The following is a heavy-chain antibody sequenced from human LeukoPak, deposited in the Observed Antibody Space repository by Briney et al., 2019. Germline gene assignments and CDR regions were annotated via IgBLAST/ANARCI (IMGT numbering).Heavy chain of an antibody. V-gene: IGHV3-30*03. CDR3: ARDYSNYVLGYAFDI. CDR2: ISYDGSNK. Sequence: GSSLRLSCAASGFTFSSYGMHWVRQSPDRGVECVAVISYDGSNKYYADSVKGRFTISTDNSKNTLYLQMNSLRAQDTAVYNCARDYSNYVLGYAFDIWGQGTMGTVSS. CDR1: GFTFSSYG. J-gene: IGHJ3*02. D-gene: IGHD4-11*01.